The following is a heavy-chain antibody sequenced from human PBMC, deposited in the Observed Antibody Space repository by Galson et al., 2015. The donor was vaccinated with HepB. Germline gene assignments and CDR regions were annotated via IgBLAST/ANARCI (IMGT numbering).Heavy chain of an antibody. CDR1: GFTFSGYYW. D-gene: IGHD3-10*01. CDR2: IKQDGSEK. J-gene: IGHJ4*02. V-gene: IGHV3-7*03. CDR3: ARDLFGSGSSPFDY. Sequence: SLRLSCAASGFTFSGYYWMSWVRQAPGKGLEWAANIKQDGSEKYYVDSVKGRFTISRDNAKNSLYLQMNSLRAEDTAVYYCARDLFGSGSSPFDYWGQGTLVTVSS.